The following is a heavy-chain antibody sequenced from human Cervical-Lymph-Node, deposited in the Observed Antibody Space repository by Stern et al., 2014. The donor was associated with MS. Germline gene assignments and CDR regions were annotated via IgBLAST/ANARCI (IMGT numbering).Heavy chain of an antibody. CDR2: IYYSGTT. CDR1: GGSISSDNYY. D-gene: IGHD2-2*01. V-gene: IGHV4-31*03. Sequence: QVQLQESGPGLVKPSQTLSLTCTVSGGSISSDNYYWTWIRQPPGKGLEWIGHIYYSGTTYYNPSLKSRVSITVDTSKNLFSLRLSSVTAADTAVYYCARDHFTTSLDVWGHGTTVTVS. J-gene: IGHJ6*02. CDR3: ARDHFTTSLDV.